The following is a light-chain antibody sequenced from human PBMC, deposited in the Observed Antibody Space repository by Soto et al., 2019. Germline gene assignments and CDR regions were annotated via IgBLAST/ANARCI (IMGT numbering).Light chain of an antibody. V-gene: IGKV3-15*01. CDR1: QSVSSN. CDR2: GAS. J-gene: IGKJ1*01. CDR3: QQYNDWRRT. Sequence: EIVMTQSPATLSVSPGERATLSCRASQSVSSNLAWYQQRPGQAPRLLIYGASTWATGIPARFSGSGSGTEFTLTISSLQSEDFAVYYCQQYNDWRRTFGQGTKVEIK.